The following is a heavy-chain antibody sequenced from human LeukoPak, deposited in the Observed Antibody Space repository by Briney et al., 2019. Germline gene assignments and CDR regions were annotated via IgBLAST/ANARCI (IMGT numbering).Heavy chain of an antibody. CDR2: IIPIFGTA. V-gene: IGHV1-69*05. D-gene: IGHD2-21*02. CDR3: ARDVTACGGDCINWFDP. Sequence: SVKVSCKASGGTFSSYAISWVRQAPEQGLEWMGGIIPIFGTANYAQKFQGRVTITTDESTSTAYMELSSLRSEDTAVYYCARDVTACGGDCINWFDPWGQRTLVTVSS. CDR1: GGTFSSYA. J-gene: IGHJ5*02.